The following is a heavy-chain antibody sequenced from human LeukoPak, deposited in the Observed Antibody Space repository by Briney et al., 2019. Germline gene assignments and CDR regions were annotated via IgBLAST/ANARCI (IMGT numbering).Heavy chain of an antibody. CDR3: AKIRGIVVAPGPGGY. D-gene: IGHD2-2*01. CDR1: GFTFSSYA. Sequence: GGSLRLSCAASGFTFSSYAMSWVRQAPGKGLEWVSAISGSGGSTYYADSVKGRFTISRDNSKNTLYLQMNSLRAEDTAVYYCAKIRGIVVAPGPGGYWGQGTLVTVSS. CDR2: ISGSGGST. J-gene: IGHJ4*02. V-gene: IGHV3-23*01.